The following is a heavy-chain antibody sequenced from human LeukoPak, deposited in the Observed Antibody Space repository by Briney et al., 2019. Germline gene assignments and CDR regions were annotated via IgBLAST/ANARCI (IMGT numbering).Heavy chain of an antibody. J-gene: IGHJ4*02. D-gene: IGHD6-13*01. CDR3: AKDYRSWFLDY. CDR1: GFTLTTYE. CDR2: ISFDGSNK. V-gene: IGHV3-30*18. Sequence: GGSLRLSCAASGFTLTTYEMNWVRQAPGKGLEWVAVISFDGSNKYYADSVKGRFTISRDDSKNTLYLQMNSLRAEDTAVYYCAKDYRSWFLDYWGQGTLVTVSS.